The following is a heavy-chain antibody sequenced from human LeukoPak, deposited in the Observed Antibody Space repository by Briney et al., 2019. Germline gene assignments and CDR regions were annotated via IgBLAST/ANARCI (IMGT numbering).Heavy chain of an antibody. CDR2: FFSGGST. J-gene: IGHJ6*03. Sequence: GGSLRLSCAASVFTVRSNYMSWVRQAPGKGLEWVSVFFSGGSTYYADSVKGRFTISRDNSKNTLYLQMNSLRAEDTAVYYCARVDYYYYYMDVWGTGTTVTVSS. CDR1: VFTVRSNY. CDR3: ARVDYYYYYMDV. V-gene: IGHV3-53*01.